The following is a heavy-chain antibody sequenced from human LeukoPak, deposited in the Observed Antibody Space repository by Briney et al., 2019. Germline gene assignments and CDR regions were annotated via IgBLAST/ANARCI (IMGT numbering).Heavy chain of an antibody. V-gene: IGHV3-64*01. D-gene: IGHD1-1*01. CDR1: GFTFSDYA. J-gene: IGHJ4*02. CDR3: ARSPPGRTNWNYYDS. CDR2: IGPIGVYT. Sequence: GGSLRLSCAASGFTFSDYAMHWVRQAPGKGLEFVSVIGPIGVYTYYANSVKGRFTISRDNFKSTVSLQMGSLRDEDMAVYYCARSPPGRTNWNYYDSWGRGTLVTVSS.